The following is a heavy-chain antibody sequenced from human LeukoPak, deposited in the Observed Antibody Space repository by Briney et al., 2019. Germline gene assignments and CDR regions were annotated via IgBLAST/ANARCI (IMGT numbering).Heavy chain of an antibody. V-gene: IGHV4-34*01. J-gene: IGHJ5*02. D-gene: IGHD3-10*01. CDR1: GGSSSGYY. CDR2: INHSGST. Sequence: SETLSLTCAVYGGSSSGYYWSWIRQPAGKGLEWIGEINHSGSTNYNPSLKSRVTISVDTSKNQFSLKLSSVTAADTAVYYCARGPTYGSGSLYFDPWGQGTLVTVSS. CDR3: ARGPTYGSGSLYFDP.